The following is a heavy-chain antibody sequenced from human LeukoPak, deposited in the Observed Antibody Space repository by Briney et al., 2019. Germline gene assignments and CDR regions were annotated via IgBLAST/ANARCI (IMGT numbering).Heavy chain of an antibody. CDR3: ARVIAAAGRMGNWFDP. D-gene: IGHD6-13*01. V-gene: IGHV6-1*01. CDR1: GDSVSSNSAA. J-gene: IGHJ5*02. CDR2: TYYRSKWYN. Sequence: SQTLSLTCAISGDSVSSNSAAWNWIRQSPSRGLEWLGRTYYRSKWYNDYAVSVKSRITINPDTSKNQFSLRLNSVTPEDTAVYYCARVIAAAGRMGNWFDPWGQGTLVTVSS.